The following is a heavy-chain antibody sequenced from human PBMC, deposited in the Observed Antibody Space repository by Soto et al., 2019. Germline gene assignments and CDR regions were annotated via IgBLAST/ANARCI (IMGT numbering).Heavy chain of an antibody. J-gene: IGHJ4*02. CDR1: GGSFSGYY. CDR3: ARHTVAYDY. D-gene: IGHD4-4*01. CDR2: INHSGST. V-gene: IGHV4-34*01. Sequence: PSETLSLTCAVYGGSFSGYYWSWTRQPPGKGLEWIGEINHSGSTNYNPSLKSRVTISVDTSKNQFSLKLSSVTAADTAVYYCARHTVAYDYWGQGTLVTVSS.